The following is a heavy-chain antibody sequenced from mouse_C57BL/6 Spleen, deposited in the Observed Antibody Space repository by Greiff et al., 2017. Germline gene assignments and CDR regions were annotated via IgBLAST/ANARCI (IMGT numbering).Heavy chain of an antibody. CDR2: IYPYNGVS. CDR1: GYSFTGYY. CDR3: ARSDYYGSSYHWYFDV. Sequence: VQLQQSGPELVKPGASVKISCKASGYSFTGYYLHWVKQSHGNILDWIGYIYPYNGVSSYTQKFKGKATLPVDKSSSTAYKERRSLTSEDSAVYYCARSDYYGSSYHWYFDVWGTGTTVTVSS. V-gene: IGHV1-31*01. D-gene: IGHD1-1*01. J-gene: IGHJ1*03.